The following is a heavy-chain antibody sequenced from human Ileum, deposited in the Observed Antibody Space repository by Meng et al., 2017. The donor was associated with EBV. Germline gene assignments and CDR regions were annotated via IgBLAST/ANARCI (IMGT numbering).Heavy chain of an antibody. CDR3: VTTTQDRGYFDY. J-gene: IGHJ4*02. V-gene: IGHV1-18*01. CDR2: ISAYNGKT. CDR1: GCSFITHG. D-gene: IGHD4-11*01. Sequence: QVQLVQSGGEGKKPGASVQVSCKTSGCSFITHGISWLRQAPGQELEWMGWISAYNGKTNYAQNLQGRVTLTTDTSTSTAYMELRSLKSDDTAAYYCVTTTQDRGYFDYWGQGSLVTVSS.